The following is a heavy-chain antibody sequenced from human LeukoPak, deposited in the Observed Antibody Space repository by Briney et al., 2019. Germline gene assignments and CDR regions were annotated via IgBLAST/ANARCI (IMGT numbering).Heavy chain of an antibody. CDR3: ASGGSLDV. J-gene: IGHJ6*02. Sequence: AGGSLRLSCAASGFTFRDYYINWIRQAPGKGLEWVSYISSSGTTKYYADSVKGRFTISRDNAKNPLDLQMNSLRADDTAVYYCASGGSLDVWGQGTTVTVSS. V-gene: IGHV3-11*01. CDR2: ISSSGTTK. CDR1: GFTFRDYY.